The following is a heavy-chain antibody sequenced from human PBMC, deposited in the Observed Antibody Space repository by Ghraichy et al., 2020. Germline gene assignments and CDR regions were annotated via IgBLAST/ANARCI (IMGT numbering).Heavy chain of an antibody. J-gene: IGHJ3*01. Sequence: GGSLRLSCAASGFTVSSNYMSWVRQAPGKGLEWVSVIYSGGSTYYADSVKGRFTISRDNSKNTLYLQMNSLRAEDTAVYYCAREDYGDAKGGSFDFWGQGTMVTVSA. CDR1: GFTVSSNY. CDR2: IYSGGST. V-gene: IGHV3-53*01. CDR3: AREDYGDAKGGSFDF. D-gene: IGHD4-17*01.